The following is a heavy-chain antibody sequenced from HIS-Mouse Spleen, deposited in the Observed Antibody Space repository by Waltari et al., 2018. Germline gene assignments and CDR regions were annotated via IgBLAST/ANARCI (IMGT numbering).Heavy chain of an antibody. CDR1: GYTFTGSY. V-gene: IGHV1-2*02. CDR2: INPNSGGT. Sequence: QVQLVQSGAEVKKPGASVKVSCKASGYTFTGSYTHWVPQAPGQGLEWMGWINPNSGGTNYAQKFQGRVTMTRDTSISTAYMELSRLRSDDTAVYYCARVYYDFWSGYYYWGQGTLVTVSS. D-gene: IGHD3-3*01. J-gene: IGHJ4*02. CDR3: ARVYYDFWSGYYY.